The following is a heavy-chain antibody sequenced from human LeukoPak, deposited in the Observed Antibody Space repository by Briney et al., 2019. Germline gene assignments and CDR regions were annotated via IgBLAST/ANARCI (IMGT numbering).Heavy chain of an antibody. D-gene: IGHD4-17*01. CDR2: INQDGREK. Sequence: GGSLRLSWAASGFTFSSYWMSWVRHAPGKGREWVANINQDGREKYHVASVKGRFTLSRDNAKNFLYLQMDRLRGADTCLYYCARDGDGRGEDFDYWGQGILVTVSS. CDR1: GFTFSSYW. V-gene: IGHV3-7*01. J-gene: IGHJ4*02. CDR3: ARDGDGRGEDFDY.